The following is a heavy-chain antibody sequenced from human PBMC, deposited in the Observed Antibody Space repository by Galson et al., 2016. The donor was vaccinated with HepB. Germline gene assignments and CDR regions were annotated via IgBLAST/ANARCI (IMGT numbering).Heavy chain of an antibody. J-gene: IGHJ6*02. D-gene: IGHD6-6*01. CDR3: ARQYSSSSFYYGMEV. Sequence: CAISGDSVSSNSATWNWIRQSPSRGLEWLGRTYYRSKRYNDYAVSVKSRVTINPDTSTNQFSLHLNSVTPEDTAVYYCARQYSSSSFYYGMEVWGQGTTVTVSS. V-gene: IGHV6-1*01. CDR2: TYYRSKRYN. CDR1: GDSVSSNSAT.